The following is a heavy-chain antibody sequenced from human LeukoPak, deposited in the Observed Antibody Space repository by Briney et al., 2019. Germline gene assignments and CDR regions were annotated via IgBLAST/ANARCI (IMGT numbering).Heavy chain of an antibody. D-gene: IGHD6-13*01. CDR1: GYSFTSYW. CDR3: ARHRGIASPPAAFDI. CDR2: IYPGDSDT. J-gene: IGHJ3*02. Sequence: GESLKISCKGSGYSFTSYWIGWVRQMPGKGLEWMGIIYPGDSDTRYSPSFQGQVTISADKSISTAYLQWSSLKASDTAMYYCARHRGIASPPAAFDIWGQGTMVTVSS. V-gene: IGHV5-51*01.